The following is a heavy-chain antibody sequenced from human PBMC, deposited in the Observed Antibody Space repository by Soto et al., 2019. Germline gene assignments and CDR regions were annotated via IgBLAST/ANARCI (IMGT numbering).Heavy chain of an antibody. V-gene: IGHV3-30*18. CDR1: GFTFSSYG. Sequence: QPGGSLRLSCAASGFTFSSYGMHWVRQAPGKGLEWVAVISYDGSNKYYADSVKGRFTISRDNSKNTLYLQMNSLRAEDTAVYYCAKLVGSYFLWAFDIWGQGTMVTVSS. CDR3: AKLVGSYFLWAFDI. D-gene: IGHD1-26*01. CDR2: ISYDGSNK. J-gene: IGHJ3*02.